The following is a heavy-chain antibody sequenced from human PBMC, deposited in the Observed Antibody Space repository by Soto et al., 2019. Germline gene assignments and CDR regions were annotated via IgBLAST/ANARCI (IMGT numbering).Heavy chain of an antibody. D-gene: IGHD3-10*01. CDR3: AALSGPKYYFDY. Sequence: QVQLQQWGAGLLKPSETLSLTCAVYGGSFSGYYWSWIRQTPGKGLEWIGEISHSGSTNYNPSLKSRVTISVDTCKNQFSLKLSSVTAADTAVYYCAALSGPKYYFDYWGQGTLVTVSS. CDR2: ISHSGST. CDR1: GGSFSGYY. V-gene: IGHV4-34*01. J-gene: IGHJ4*02.